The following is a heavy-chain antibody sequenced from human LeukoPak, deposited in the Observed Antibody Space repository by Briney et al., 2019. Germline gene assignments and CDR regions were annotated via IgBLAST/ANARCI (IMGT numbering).Heavy chain of an antibody. CDR3: ARSRELWFGELFYDY. CDR1: GYTFTGYY. Sequence: ASVKVSCKASGYTFTGYYMHWVRQAPGQGLEWMGWINPNSGGTNYAQKFQGRVTITADKSTSTAYMELSSLRSEDTAVYYCARSRELWFGELFYDYWGQGTLVTVSS. J-gene: IGHJ4*02. CDR2: INPNSGGT. D-gene: IGHD3-10*01. V-gene: IGHV1-2*02.